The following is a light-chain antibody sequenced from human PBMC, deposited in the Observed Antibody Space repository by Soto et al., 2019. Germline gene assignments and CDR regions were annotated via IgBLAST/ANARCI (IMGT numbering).Light chain of an antibody. CDR1: QSVLYSSNNKNY. Sequence: DIVMTQSPDSLAVSLGERATINCKSSQSVLYSSNNKNYLAWYQQKPGQPPKLRIYWASTRESGVPDLFSGSGSGTDFTLTISSLQAEDGAVYFCQQYYSTPITFGQGTRLEIK. V-gene: IGKV4-1*01. CDR2: WAS. CDR3: QQYYSTPIT. J-gene: IGKJ5*01.